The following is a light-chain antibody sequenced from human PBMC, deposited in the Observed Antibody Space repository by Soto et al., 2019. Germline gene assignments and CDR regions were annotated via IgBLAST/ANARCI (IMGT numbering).Light chain of an antibody. Sequence: DIQMTQSPSSLSASIGDRVTITCRASQSISRYLSWYQQRPGEAPKLLIYTASSLQSGVPSRFTGGGSGTDFTLTLSGRQPKDFATYNCHKSYVTPPPPFGGGPRWTSN. V-gene: IGKV1-39*01. J-gene: IGKJ4*01. CDR1: QSISRY. CDR2: TAS. CDR3: HKSYVTPPPP.